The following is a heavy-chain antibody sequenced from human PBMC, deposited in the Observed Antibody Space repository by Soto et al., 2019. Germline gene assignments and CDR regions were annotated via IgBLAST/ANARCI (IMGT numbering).Heavy chain of an antibody. CDR3: ASAYAIVGAQTLDY. CDR1: GFTFSSYG. Sequence: QVQLVESGGGVVQPGRSLRLSCAASGFTFSSYGMHWVRQAPGKGLEWVAVIWYDGSNKYYADSVKGRFTISRDNSKNTLYLQMNSLRAEDTAVYYCASAYAIVGAQTLDYWGQGTLVTVSS. CDR2: IWYDGSNK. V-gene: IGHV3-33*01. J-gene: IGHJ4*02. D-gene: IGHD1-26*01.